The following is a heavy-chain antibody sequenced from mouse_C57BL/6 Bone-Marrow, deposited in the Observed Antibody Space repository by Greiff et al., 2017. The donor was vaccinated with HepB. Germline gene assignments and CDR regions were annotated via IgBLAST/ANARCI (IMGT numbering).Heavy chain of an antibody. CDR1: GFTFSDYG. Sequence: EVKVVESGGGLVQPGGSLKLSCAASGFTFSDYGMAWVRQAPRKGPEWVAFISNLAYSIYYADTVTGRFTISRENAKNTLYLEMSSLRSEDTAMYYCARHRDDYDRFYYAMDYWGQGTSVTVSS. CDR2: ISNLAYSI. V-gene: IGHV5-15*01. CDR3: ARHRDDYDRFYYAMDY. D-gene: IGHD2-4*01. J-gene: IGHJ4*01.